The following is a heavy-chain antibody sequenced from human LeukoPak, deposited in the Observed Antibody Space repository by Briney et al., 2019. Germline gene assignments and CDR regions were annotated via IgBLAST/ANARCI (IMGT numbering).Heavy chain of an antibody. CDR2: ISGSSSRT. Sequence: GGSLRLSCAASRFTFSSSALSWVRQAPGKGLEWVSAISGSSSRTYYADSVKGRFTISRDNSKNTLYLQMNSLRAEDTAVYYCAKDISREAVAGTYWGQGTLVTVSS. CDR1: RFTFSSSA. CDR3: AKDISREAVAGTY. J-gene: IGHJ4*02. V-gene: IGHV3-23*01. D-gene: IGHD6-19*01.